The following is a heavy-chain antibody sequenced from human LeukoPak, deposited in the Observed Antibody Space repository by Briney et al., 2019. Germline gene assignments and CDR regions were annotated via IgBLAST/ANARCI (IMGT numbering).Heavy chain of an antibody. J-gene: IGHJ4*02. CDR2: IYTTGST. CDR3: ARSPDSSGWYGSNDY. V-gene: IGHV4-61*02. Sequence: SETLSLPCTVSGGSITSHSYQWSWIRQPAGKGLEWIGRIYTTGSTNYNPSLKSRVSISVDTSKNQFSLDLRSVTAADTAVYYCARSPDSSGWYGSNDYWGQGTLVTVSS. CDR1: GGSITSHSYQ. D-gene: IGHD6-19*01.